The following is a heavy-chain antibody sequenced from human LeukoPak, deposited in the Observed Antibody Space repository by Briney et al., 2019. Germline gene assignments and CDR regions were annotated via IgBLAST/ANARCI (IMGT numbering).Heavy chain of an antibody. J-gene: IGHJ6*02. CDR2: IYTSGST. D-gene: IGHD1-1*01. V-gene: IGHV4-61*02. Sequence: SSETLSLTCTVSGGSISSGSYYWSWIRQPAGKGLEWIGRIYTSGSTNYNPSLKSRVTISVDTSKNQFSLKLSPVTAADTAVYYCAREADPLKLERPRWGYYGMDVWGQGTTVTVSS. CDR1: GGSISSGSYY. CDR3: AREADPLKLERPRWGYYGMDV.